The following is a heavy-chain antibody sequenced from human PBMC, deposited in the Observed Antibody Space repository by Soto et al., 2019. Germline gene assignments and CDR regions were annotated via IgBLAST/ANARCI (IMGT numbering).Heavy chain of an antibody. CDR1: GFTFTSSA. Sequence: SVKVSCKASGFTFTSSAVQWVRQARGQRLEWIGWIVVGSGNTNYAQKFQERVTITRDMSTSTAYMELSSLRSEDTAVYYCAIEKVGAASVHVFDIWGQGTMVTVSS. V-gene: IGHV1-58*01. CDR2: IVVGSGNT. D-gene: IGHD1-26*01. CDR3: AIEKVGAASVHVFDI. J-gene: IGHJ3*02.